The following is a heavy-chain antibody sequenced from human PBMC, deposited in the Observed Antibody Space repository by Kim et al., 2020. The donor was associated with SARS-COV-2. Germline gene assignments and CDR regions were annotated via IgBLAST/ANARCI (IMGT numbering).Heavy chain of an antibody. CDR3: ASDRADPLVQTGDY. J-gene: IGHJ4*02. V-gene: IGHV3-48*02. Sequence: ADPVRGRFTISRDNAKNSLYLQMDSLRDEDTGVYYCASDRADPLVQTGDYWGQGTLVTVSS.